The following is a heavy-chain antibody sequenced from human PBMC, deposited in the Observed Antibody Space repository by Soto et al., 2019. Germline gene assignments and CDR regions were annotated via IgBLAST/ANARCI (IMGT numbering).Heavy chain of an antibody. Sequence: SVKVSCKASGGTFSSYGIIWVRQAPGQGLEWMGRIIPISDVTHYAQKFQGRVIITRDTAATTAYMELSSLTSEDTAVYYCARRRPGTVSNYAYYFAYWGQGTLVTVSS. CDR2: IIPISDVT. V-gene: IGHV1-69*04. CDR1: GGTFSSYG. J-gene: IGHJ4*02. CDR3: ARRRPGTVSNYAYYFAY. D-gene: IGHD1-7*01.